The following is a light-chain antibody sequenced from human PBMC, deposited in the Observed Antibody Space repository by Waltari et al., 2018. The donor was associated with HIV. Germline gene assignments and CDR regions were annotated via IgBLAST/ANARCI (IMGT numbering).Light chain of an antibody. CDR3: AAWDDSLNGPNWV. CDR1: SSNIGSNI. J-gene: IGLJ3*02. Sequence: QSVLTQPPSASGTPGQWVTISCSGSSSNIGSNIVNWYQQFPGTAPKVLIYNNEQRPSGVPDRFSGSKSGTSASLAISGLQSEDEADYYCAAWDDSLNGPNWVFGGGTKLTVL. CDR2: NNE. V-gene: IGLV1-44*01.